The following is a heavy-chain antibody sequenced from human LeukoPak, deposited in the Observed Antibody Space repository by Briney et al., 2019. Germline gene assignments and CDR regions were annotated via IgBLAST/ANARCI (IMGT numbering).Heavy chain of an antibody. CDR2: ISYDGSNK. V-gene: IGHV3-30-3*01. CDR1: GFTFSSYA. D-gene: IGHD5-18*01. CDR3: ARALLNTAMADY. J-gene: IGHJ4*02. Sequence: GRSLRLSCAASGFTFSSYAMHWVRQAPGKGLEWVAVISYDGSNKYYADSVKGRFTISRDNSKNTLYLQMNSLRAEDTAVYYCARALLNTAMADYWGQGTLVTVSS.